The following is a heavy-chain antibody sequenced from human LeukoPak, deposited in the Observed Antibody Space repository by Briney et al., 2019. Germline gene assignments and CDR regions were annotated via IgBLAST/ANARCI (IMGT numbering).Heavy chain of an antibody. Sequence: EASVKVSCKVSGYTLTELSMHWVRQAPGQGLEWMGGIIPIFGTANYAQKFQGRVTITADESTSTAYMELSSLRSEDTAVYYCAIILTMVDFDYWGQGTLVTVSS. J-gene: IGHJ4*02. V-gene: IGHV1-69*13. D-gene: IGHD3-10*01. CDR1: GYTLTELS. CDR3: AIILTMVDFDY. CDR2: IIPIFGTA.